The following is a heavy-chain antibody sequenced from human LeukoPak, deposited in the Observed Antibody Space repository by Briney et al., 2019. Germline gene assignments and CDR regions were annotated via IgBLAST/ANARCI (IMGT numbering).Heavy chain of an antibody. CDR3: AKDYYVRTERPQIDY. D-gene: IGHD3-10*02. Sequence: QPGRSLRLSCAASAFTVSSYGMHWDRQAPGLGLEWVAVITYDGSNKSYADSVKGRFTISRDNSKNTLYLQMNSLRAEDTAVYYCAKDYYVRTERPQIDYWGQGTLVTVSS. CDR2: ITYDGSNK. CDR1: AFTVSSYG. V-gene: IGHV3-30*18. J-gene: IGHJ4*02.